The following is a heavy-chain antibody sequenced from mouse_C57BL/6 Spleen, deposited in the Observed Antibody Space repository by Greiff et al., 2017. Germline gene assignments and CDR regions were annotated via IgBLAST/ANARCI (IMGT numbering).Heavy chain of an antibody. CDR1: GYTFTSYG. CDR2: IYIGNGYT. CDR3: ARSDSITTVVADWYFDV. J-gene: IGHJ1*03. V-gene: IGHV1-58*01. D-gene: IGHD1-1*01. Sequence: EVKLQQSGAELVRPGSSVKMSCKTSGYTFTSYGINWVKQRPGQGLEWIGYIYIGNGYTEYNEKFKGKATLTSDTSSSTAYMQLSSLTSEDSAIYFCARSDSITTVVADWYFDVWGTGTTVTVSS.